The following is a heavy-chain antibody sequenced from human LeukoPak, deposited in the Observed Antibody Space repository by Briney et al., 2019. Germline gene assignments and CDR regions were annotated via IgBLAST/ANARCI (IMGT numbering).Heavy chain of an antibody. J-gene: IGHJ4*02. CDR3: ARTFDSSGYDYGHYFDY. CDR1: GFTFSSYG. D-gene: IGHD3-22*01. Sequence: GRSLRLSCAASGFTFSSYGMHWVRQAPGKGLEWVAVISYDGSNKYYADSVKGRFTISRDNSKNTLYLQVNSLRAEDTAVYHCARTFDSSGYDYGHYFDYWGQGALVTVSS. CDR2: ISYDGSNK. V-gene: IGHV3-30*03.